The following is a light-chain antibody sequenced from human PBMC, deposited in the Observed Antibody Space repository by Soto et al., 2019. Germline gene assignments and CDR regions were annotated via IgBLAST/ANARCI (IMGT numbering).Light chain of an antibody. J-gene: IGKJ1*01. CDR2: AAS. V-gene: IGKV1-39*01. CDR1: QSISSY. Sequence: DIQMTQYPSSLSASVGDRVTIACRLSQSISSYLNWYQQKPWKAPKLLIYAASSLQSGVPSRFSGSGSGTDFPLTISSLQPEDFATYYCQQSYSTPRTFGQGTKVDIK. CDR3: QQSYSTPRT.